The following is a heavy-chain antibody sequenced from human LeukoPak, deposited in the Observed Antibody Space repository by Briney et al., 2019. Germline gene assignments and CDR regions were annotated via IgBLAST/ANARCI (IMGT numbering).Heavy chain of an antibody. J-gene: IGHJ4*02. V-gene: IGHV3-48*03. CDR1: GFTFSSYE. D-gene: IGHD6-13*01. Sequence: GGSLRLSCAASGFTFSSYEMNWVRQAPGKGLEWVSYISSSGSTIYYADSVKGRFTISRDNSKNTLYLQMNSLRAEDTAVYYCATRTIAAAPYWGQGTLVTVSS. CDR2: ISSSGSTI. CDR3: ATRTIAAAPY.